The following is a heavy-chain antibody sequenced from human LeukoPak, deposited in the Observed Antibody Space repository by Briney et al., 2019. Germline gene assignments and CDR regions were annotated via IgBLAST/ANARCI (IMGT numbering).Heavy chain of an antibody. D-gene: IGHD6-13*01. CDR3: ATAQLAAGTGTYYFDY. CDR2: FDPEDGET. V-gene: IGHV1-24*01. CDR1: GHTLTELS. J-gene: IGHJ4*02. Sequence: ASVKVSCKVSGHTLTELSMHWVRQAPGKGLEWMGGFDPEDGETIYAQKFQGRVTMTEDTSTDTAYMELSSLRSEDTAVYYCATAQLAAGTGTYYFDYWGQGTLVTVSS.